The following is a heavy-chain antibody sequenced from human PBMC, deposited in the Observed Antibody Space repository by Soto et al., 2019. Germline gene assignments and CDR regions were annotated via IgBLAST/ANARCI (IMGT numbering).Heavy chain of an antibody. CDR1: GGIFSSYA. CDR3: ARVRDTMIAPDYYYYYGMDV. V-gene: IGHV1-69*01. CDR2: IIPIFGTA. J-gene: IGHJ6*02. Sequence: QVQLVQSGAEVKKPGSSVKVSCKASGGIFSSYAISWVRQAPGQGLEWMGGIIPIFGTANSAQKFQGRVTFTADESTSTAYMEVSSLRSEDTVMYSCARVRDTMIAPDYYYYYGMDVWGQGTTVTVSS. D-gene: IGHD3-22*01.